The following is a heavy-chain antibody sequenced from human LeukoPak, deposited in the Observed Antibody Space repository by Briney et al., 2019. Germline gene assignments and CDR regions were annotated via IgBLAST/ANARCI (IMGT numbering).Heavy chain of an antibody. CDR3: ARAKRYCSSTSCRGWFDP. CDR2: INHSGST. CDR1: GGSFSGYY. D-gene: IGHD2-2*01. J-gene: IGHJ5*02. V-gene: IGHV4-34*01. Sequence: PSETLSLTCAVYGGSFSGYYWSWIRQPPGKGLEWIGEINHSGSTNYNPSLKSRVTISVDTSKNQFSLKLSSVTAADTAVYYCARAKRYCSSTSCRGWFDPWGQGTLVTVSS.